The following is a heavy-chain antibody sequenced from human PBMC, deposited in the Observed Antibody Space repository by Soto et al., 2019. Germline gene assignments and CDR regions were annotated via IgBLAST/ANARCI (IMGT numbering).Heavy chain of an antibody. D-gene: IGHD6-13*01. V-gene: IGHV1-69*02. CDR2: IIPILGIA. J-gene: IGHJ3*02. Sequence: SVKVSCKASGGTFSSYTISWVRQAPGQGLEWMGRIIPILGIANYAQKFQGRVTITADKSTSTAYMELSSLISEDTAVYYCSRGPPDSSSWDNLGTVAFDIWGQGTMVTVSS. CDR1: GGTFSSYT. CDR3: SRGPPDSSSWDNLGTVAFDI.